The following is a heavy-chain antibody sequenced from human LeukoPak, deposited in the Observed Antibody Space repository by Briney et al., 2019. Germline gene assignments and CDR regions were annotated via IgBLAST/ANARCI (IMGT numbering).Heavy chain of an antibody. D-gene: IGHD1-14*01. CDR1: GFTFSNYG. CDR2: IRYDGNNK. Sequence: GGSLRLSCGASGFTFSNYGMLWVRQAPGKGLDWVAFIRYDGNNKLYADSVKGRFTISRDNSKNTLYLHINSLRAEDTAVYYCVKDNPLDYWGQGTLIIVSS. CDR3: VKDNPLDY. V-gene: IGHV3-30*02. J-gene: IGHJ4*02.